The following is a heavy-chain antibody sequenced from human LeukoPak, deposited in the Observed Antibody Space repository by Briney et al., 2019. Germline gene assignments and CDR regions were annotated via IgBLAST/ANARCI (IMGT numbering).Heavy chain of an antibody. CDR3: ARDRGSTEFDY. D-gene: IGHD1-26*01. J-gene: IGHJ4*02. CDR2: INSDGSRI. V-gene: IGHV3-74*01. CDR1: GFTFSSYS. Sequence: PGGSLRLSCAAPGFTFSSYSMNWVRQAPGKGLVWVSRINSDGSRISYADSVKGRFTISRDNAKNTVYLQMNSLRAADTAVYYCARDRGSTEFDYWGQGTLVSVSS.